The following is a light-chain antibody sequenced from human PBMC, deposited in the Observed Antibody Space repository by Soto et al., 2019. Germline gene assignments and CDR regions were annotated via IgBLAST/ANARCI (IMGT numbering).Light chain of an antibody. CDR2: GAT. V-gene: IGKV3-20*01. Sequence: EIVLTQSPGTLSLSPGEEATLSCRASQSVDSNYLAWYQQKAGQTPRLIIYGATGRADGIPHRFSGSGFGTDFTLTISKVEPEDFAVYYCQQYGSSPSITFGQGTRLEIK. CDR1: QSVDSNY. J-gene: IGKJ5*01. CDR3: QQYGSSPSIT.